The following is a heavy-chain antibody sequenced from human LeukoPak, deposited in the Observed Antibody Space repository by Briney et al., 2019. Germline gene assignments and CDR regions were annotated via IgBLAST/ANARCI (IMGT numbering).Heavy chain of an antibody. CDR2: IYYSGST. Sequence: SETLSLTCTVSGGSTSSGDYYWSWIRQPPGKGLEWIGYIYYSGSTYYNPSLKSRVTISVDTSKNQFSLKLSSVTAADTAVYYCARGNIVVVTAVHFDYWGQGTLVTVSS. V-gene: IGHV4-30-4*01. CDR3: ARGNIVVVTAVHFDY. D-gene: IGHD2-21*02. J-gene: IGHJ4*02. CDR1: GGSTSSGDYY.